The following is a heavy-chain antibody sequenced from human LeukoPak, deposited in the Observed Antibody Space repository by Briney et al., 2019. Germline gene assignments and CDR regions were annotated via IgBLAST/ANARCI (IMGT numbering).Heavy chain of an antibody. D-gene: IGHD3-9*01. Sequence: PGGSLRLSCAASGFTVSSNYMSWVRQAPGKGLEWVSFISSSLDSNIYYADSVKGRFTISRDNAKNSLYLQMNSLRAEDTAVYYCARGVRDILSGYYTDYYFYYMDVWGKGTTVTVSS. CDR2: ISSSLDSNI. V-gene: IGHV3-48*01. J-gene: IGHJ6*03. CDR1: GFTVSSNY. CDR3: ARGVRDILSGYYTDYYFYYMDV.